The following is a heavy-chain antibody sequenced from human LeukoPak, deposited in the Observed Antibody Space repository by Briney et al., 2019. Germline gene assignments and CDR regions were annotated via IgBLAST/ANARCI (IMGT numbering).Heavy chain of an antibody. CDR2: TSGDGITT. CDR3: ARDHVYGGADY. D-gene: IGHD5/OR15-5a*01. CDR1: GFTFHNYA. J-gene: IGHJ4*02. Sequence: GGSLRLSCAASGFTFHNYAIHWVRQAPGKGLEWVSLTSGDGITTYFADSVKGRFTISRDNSKSSLFLQMNSLRTEDTALYYCARDHVYGGADYWGQGTLVTVS. V-gene: IGHV3-43*02.